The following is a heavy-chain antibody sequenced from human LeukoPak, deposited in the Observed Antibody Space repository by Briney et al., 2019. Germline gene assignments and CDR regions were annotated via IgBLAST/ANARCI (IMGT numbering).Heavy chain of an antibody. Sequence: ASVKVSCKASGYTFTGYYMHWVRQAPGQGLEWMGWINPNSGGTNYAQKFQGRVTMTRDTSISTAYMELSRLRSDDTAVYYCARGPARLYYDFWSGLYDNDCWGQGTLVTVSS. V-gene: IGHV1-2*02. D-gene: IGHD3-3*01. CDR2: INPNSGGT. CDR1: GYTFTGYY. CDR3: ARGPARLYYDFWSGLYDNDC. J-gene: IGHJ4*02.